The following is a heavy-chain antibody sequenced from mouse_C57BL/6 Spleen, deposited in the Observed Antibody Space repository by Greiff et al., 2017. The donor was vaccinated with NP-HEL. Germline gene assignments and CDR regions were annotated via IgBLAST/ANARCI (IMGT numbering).Heavy chain of an antibody. CDR2: ISYDGSN. V-gene: IGHV3-6*01. D-gene: IGHD1-1*01. Sequence: EVQLQESGPGLVKPSQSLSLTCSVTGYSITSGYYWNWIRQFPGNKLEWMGYISYDGSNNYNPSLKNRISITRDTSKNQFFLKLNSVTTEDTATYFCARDQVENYYGSSPWFAYWGQGTLVTVSA. CDR1: GYSITSGYY. J-gene: IGHJ3*01. CDR3: ARDQVENYYGSSPWFAY.